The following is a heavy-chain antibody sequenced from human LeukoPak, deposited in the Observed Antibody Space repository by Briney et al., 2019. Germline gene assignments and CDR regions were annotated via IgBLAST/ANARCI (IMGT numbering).Heavy chain of an antibody. CDR1: GFTFSDYY. CDR3: AKDKLWSPISAPSEYFDY. D-gene: IGHD3-10*01. Sequence: PGGSLRLSCAASGFTFSDYYMSWIRQAPGKGLEWVSYISSSGSTIYYADSVKGRFTISRDNSKNTLYLQMNSLRAEDTAVYYCAKDKLWSPISAPSEYFDYWGQGTLVTVSS. CDR2: ISSSGSTI. J-gene: IGHJ4*02. V-gene: IGHV3-11*01.